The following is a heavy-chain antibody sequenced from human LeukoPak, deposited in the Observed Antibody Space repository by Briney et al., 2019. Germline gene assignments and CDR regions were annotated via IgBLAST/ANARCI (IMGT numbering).Heavy chain of an antibody. Sequence: ETLSLTCTVSGGSISRFYWSWIRQPAGKGLEWIGRIYTTGSTNYNPSLKSRVTMPVDTTKNQYSLRLSSVTAADTAVYYCARGGVAIPAANNWFAPWGQGTLVTVSS. D-gene: IGHD2-2*01. J-gene: IGHJ5*02. V-gene: IGHV4-4*07. CDR1: GGSISRFY. CDR2: IYTTGST. CDR3: ARGGVAIPAANNWFAP.